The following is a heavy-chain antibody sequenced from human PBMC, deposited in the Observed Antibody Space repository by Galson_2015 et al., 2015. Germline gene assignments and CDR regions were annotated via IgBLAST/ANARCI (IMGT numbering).Heavy chain of an antibody. CDR2: INPANYNT. V-gene: IGHV1-3*01. CDR1: GYTFTNYA. CDR3: ARDPGDRSSAY. Sequence: SVKVSCKAAGYTFTNYALHWVRQAPGQSLEWMGWINPANYNTKYSQNFQGRVTVTRDTSASTAYMELSSLRSEDTAVYYCARDPGDRSSAYWGQGSLVIVSS. J-gene: IGHJ4*02. D-gene: IGHD7-27*01.